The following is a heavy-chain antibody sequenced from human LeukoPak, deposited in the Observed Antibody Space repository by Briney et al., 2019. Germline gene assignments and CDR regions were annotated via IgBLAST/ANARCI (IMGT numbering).Heavy chain of an antibody. V-gene: IGHV1-8*01. CDR1: GYTFTSYD. CDR2: MNPNSGNT. J-gene: IGHJ5*02. Sequence: ASVKVSCKASGYTFTSYDINWVRQATGQGLEWMGWMNPNSGNTDYAQKFQGRVTMTRDTSISTAYMELSRLRSDDTAVYYCARTLRGYYYDSSGYYYWFDPWGQGTLVTVSS. CDR3: ARTLRGYYYDSSGYYYWFDP. D-gene: IGHD3-22*01.